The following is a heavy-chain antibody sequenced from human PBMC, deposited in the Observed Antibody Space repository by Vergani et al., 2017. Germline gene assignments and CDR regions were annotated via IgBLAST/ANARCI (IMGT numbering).Heavy chain of an antibody. J-gene: IGHJ4*02. V-gene: IGHV1-18*04. CDR1: GYTFTGYY. D-gene: IGHD5-12*01. CDR3: AGCPGYSGYDCFDY. CDR2: ISAYNGNT. Sequence: QVQLVQSGAEVKKPGASVKVSCKASGYTFTGYYMHWVRQAPGQGLEWMGWISAYNGNTNYAQKLQGRVTMTTDTSTSTAYMELRSLRSDDTAVYYCAGCPGYSGYDCFDYWGQGTLVTVSS.